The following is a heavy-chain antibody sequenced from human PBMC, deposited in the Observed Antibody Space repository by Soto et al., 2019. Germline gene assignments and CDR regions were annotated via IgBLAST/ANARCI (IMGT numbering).Heavy chain of an antibody. Sequence: PGGSLRLSCAASGFTFSSYAMSWVRQAPGKGLEWVSAISGSGGSTYYADSVKGRFTISRDNSKNTLYLQMNSLRSEDTAVYYCARTPLGYCSGGSCYSFYEDYWGQGTLVTVPS. CDR2: ISGSGGST. CDR3: ARTPLGYCSGGSCYSFYEDY. V-gene: IGHV3-23*01. CDR1: GFTFSSYA. J-gene: IGHJ4*02. D-gene: IGHD2-15*01.